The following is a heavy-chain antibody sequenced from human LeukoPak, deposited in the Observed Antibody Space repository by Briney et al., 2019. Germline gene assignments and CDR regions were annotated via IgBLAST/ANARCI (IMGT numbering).Heavy chain of an antibody. CDR1: GGSIRSSYYY. Sequence: SETLSLTCTVSGGSIRSSYYYWGWIRQPPGKGLEWIGSIYDSGSTYYNPSLKSRVTISVDTSKNQFSLKLSSVTAADTAVYYCARDSPYYDILTGYSPNWYFDLWGRGTLVTVSS. D-gene: IGHD3-9*01. CDR2: IYDSGST. CDR3: ARDSPYYDILTGYSPNWYFDL. J-gene: IGHJ2*01. V-gene: IGHV4-39*07.